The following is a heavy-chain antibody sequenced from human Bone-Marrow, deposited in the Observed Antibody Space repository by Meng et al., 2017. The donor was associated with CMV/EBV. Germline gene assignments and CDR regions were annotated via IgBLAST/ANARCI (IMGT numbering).Heavy chain of an antibody. D-gene: IGHD2-2*01. CDR1: GFTFSDYY. J-gene: IGHJ4*02. CDR2: ISSSSSYI. Sequence: SLKISCAASGFTFSDYYMSWIRQAPGKGLEWVSSISSSSSYIYYADSVKGRFTISRDNAKNSLYLQMNSLRAEDTAVYYCARWRGSTSLDYWGQGTRVTGSS. CDR3: ARWRGSTSLDY. V-gene: IGHV3-11*06.